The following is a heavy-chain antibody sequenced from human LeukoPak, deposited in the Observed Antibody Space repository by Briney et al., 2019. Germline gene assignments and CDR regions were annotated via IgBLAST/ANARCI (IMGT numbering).Heavy chain of an antibody. Sequence: PSQTLSLTCTVSGGSISSGSYYWSWIRQPPGKGLEWIGYIYYSGSTNYNPSLKSRVTISVDTSKNQFSLKLSSVTAADTAVYYCARGIAAAGGFDPWGQGTLVTVSS. CDR2: IYYSGST. D-gene: IGHD6-13*01. CDR1: GGSISSGSYY. CDR3: ARGIAAAGGFDP. J-gene: IGHJ5*02. V-gene: IGHV4-61*01.